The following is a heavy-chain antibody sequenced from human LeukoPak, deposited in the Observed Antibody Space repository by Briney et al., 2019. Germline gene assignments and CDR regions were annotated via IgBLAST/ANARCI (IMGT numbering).Heavy chain of an antibody. D-gene: IGHD5-24*01. CDR3: ARRAYADRTGYNLDS. J-gene: IGHJ4*02. Sequence: SETLSLTCSVSGDPVWSYYWTWVRQPPEKGLEWIGYVFFGGQTNYNPSVKSRVTISLDTSRSQFSLNLTSVTAADSAVYYCARRAYADRTGYNLDSWGQGTLVFVSS. V-gene: IGHV4-59*02. CDR1: GDPVWSYY. CDR2: VFFGGQT.